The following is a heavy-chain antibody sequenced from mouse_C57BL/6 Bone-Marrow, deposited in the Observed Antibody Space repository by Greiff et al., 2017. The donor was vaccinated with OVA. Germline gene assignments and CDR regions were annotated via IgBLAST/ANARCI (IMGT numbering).Heavy chain of an antibody. D-gene: IGHD4-1*01. Sequence: VQLQQSGAELAKPGASVKLSCKASGYTFTSYWMHWVKQRPGQGLEWIGYINPSSGYTKYNQKFKDKATVTADKSSSPAYMQLSSLTYEDSAVYYCARWDWLAWFAYWGQGTLVTVSA. J-gene: IGHJ3*01. CDR3: ARWDWLAWFAY. CDR2: INPSSGYT. V-gene: IGHV1-7*01. CDR1: GYTFTSYW.